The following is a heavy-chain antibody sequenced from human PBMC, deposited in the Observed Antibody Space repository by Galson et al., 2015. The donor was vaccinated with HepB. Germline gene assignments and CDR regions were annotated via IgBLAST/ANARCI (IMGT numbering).Heavy chain of an antibody. V-gene: IGHV3-23*01. Sequence: SLRLSCAAFGFTFSGYAMTWVRQAPGKGLEWVSSIAGSGHNTYYADSVKGRFTISRDNSKNTLYLQMNGLRVEDTAIYYCTKRPVVAAQWHSDLWVSGSLFTASS. CDR3: TKRPVVAAQWHSDL. CDR2: IAGSGHNT. D-gene: IGHD2-15*01. CDR1: GFTFSGYA. J-gene: IGHJ2*01.